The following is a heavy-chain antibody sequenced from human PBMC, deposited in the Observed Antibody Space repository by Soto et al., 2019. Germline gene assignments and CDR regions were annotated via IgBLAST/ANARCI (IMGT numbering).Heavy chain of an antibody. D-gene: IGHD1-1*01. CDR3: ASTSKSGTRFDY. V-gene: IGHV4-4*02. CDR2: VYHRGST. J-gene: IGHJ4*01. Sequence: SETLSLTWAVSGGSISSNNWWSWVRQPPGKGLEWNGEVYHRGSTNYNPSFKSRVAMSVDKSKTQFSLTLNFVTAVHTALYYRASTSKSGTRFDYWGHGTLVTVSS. CDR1: GGSISSNNW.